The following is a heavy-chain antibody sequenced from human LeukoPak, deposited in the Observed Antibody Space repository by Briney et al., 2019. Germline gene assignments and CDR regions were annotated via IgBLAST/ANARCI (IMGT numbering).Heavy chain of an antibody. D-gene: IGHD3-10*01. CDR1: GFTFKLYA. V-gene: IGHV3-21*01. J-gene: IGHJ3*02. CDR3: ARSVVLLWFGELGAFDI. CDR2: ISTSSSYR. Sequence: GGSLRLSCAASGFTFKLYAMSWVRQAPGLGLEWVSSISTSSSYRYYADSVKGRFTISRDNAKNSLYLQMNSLRAEDTAVYYCARSVVLLWFGELGAFDIWGQGTMVTVSS.